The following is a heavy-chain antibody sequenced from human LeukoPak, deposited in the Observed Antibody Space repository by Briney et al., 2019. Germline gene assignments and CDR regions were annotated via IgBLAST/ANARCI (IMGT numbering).Heavy chain of an antibody. CDR2: IYSGGST. J-gene: IGHJ4*02. Sequence: GGSLRLSCAASGFTVSSNYMGWVRQAPGKGLEWVSVIYSGGSTYYADSVKGRFTISRHNSKNTLYLQMNSLRAEDTAVYYRASGPLRVAAAGQLDYWGQGTLVTVSS. D-gene: IGHD6-13*01. CDR1: GFTVSSNY. V-gene: IGHV3-53*04. CDR3: ASGPLRVAAAGQLDY.